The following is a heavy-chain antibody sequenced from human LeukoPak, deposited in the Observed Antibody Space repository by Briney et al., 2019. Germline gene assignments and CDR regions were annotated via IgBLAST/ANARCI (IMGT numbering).Heavy chain of an antibody. V-gene: IGHV1-18*01. J-gene: IGHJ3*02. CDR3: ARDRSPDFWSGDYRDAFDI. Sequence: ASVKVSCKASGRTFSSYAISWVQQAPGQGLERMGWISGYNGNTNSAQKLQGRVSMTTDTSTSTAYVELRSLRSDDTAVYYCARDRSPDFWSGDYRDAFDIWGQGTMVTVSS. D-gene: IGHD3-3*01. CDR1: GRTFSSYA. CDR2: ISGYNGNT.